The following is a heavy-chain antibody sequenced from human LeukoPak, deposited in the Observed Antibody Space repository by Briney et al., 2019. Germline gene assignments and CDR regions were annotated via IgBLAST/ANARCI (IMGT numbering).Heavy chain of an antibody. CDR1: GFTFSSYG. CDR2: ISYDGSNK. CDR3: AKGQQVAGTFDTDY. J-gene: IGHJ4*02. Sequence: GGSLRLSCAASGFTFSSYGMHWVRQAPGKGLEWVAVISYDGSNKYYADSVKGRFTISRDNSKNTLYLQMNSLRAEDTAVYYCAKGQQVAGTFDTDYWGQGTLVTVSS. D-gene: IGHD6-19*01. V-gene: IGHV3-30*18.